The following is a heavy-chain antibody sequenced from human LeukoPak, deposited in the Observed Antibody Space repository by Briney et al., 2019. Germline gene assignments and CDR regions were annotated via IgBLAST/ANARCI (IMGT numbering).Heavy chain of an antibody. Sequence: GASVKVSCKASGYTFTSYGISWVRQAPGQGLEWMGWISAYNGNTNYAQKLQGRVTMTTDTSTSTAYMELRSLRSDDTAVYYCARDLGSSWYYYYYYMDVWGKGTTVTVSS. CDR2: ISAYNGNT. CDR1: GYTFTSYG. V-gene: IGHV1-18*01. J-gene: IGHJ6*03. CDR3: ARDLGSSWYYYYYYMDV. D-gene: IGHD6-13*01.